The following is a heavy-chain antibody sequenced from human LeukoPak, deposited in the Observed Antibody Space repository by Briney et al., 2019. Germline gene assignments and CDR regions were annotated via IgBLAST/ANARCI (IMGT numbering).Heavy chain of an antibody. D-gene: IGHD3-9*01. V-gene: IGHV1-18*01. CDR3: ARSPARGYDILTGYNDY. CDR2: ISGYNGNT. Sequence: ASVKVSCKASGYTFTAYTISWVRQAPGQGLEWMGWISGYNGNTNYAQKVQGRVNMTTDTSTSTAYMELRSLRSDDTAVYYCARSPARGYDILTGYNDYWGQGTLVTVSS. CDR1: GYTFTAYT. J-gene: IGHJ4*02.